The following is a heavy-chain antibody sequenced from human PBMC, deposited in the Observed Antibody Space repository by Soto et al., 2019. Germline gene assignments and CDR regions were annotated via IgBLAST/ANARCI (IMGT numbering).Heavy chain of an antibody. Sequence: SVKVSCKASGGTFSSYAISWVRQAPGQGLEWMGGIIPIFGTANYAQKFQGRVTITADESTSTAYMELSSLRSEDTAVYYCAINYDILTGYHIVRELDYYGMDVWGQGTTVTVSS. CDR2: IIPIFGTA. J-gene: IGHJ6*02. CDR3: AINYDILTGYHIVRELDYYGMDV. CDR1: GGTFSSYA. D-gene: IGHD3-9*01. V-gene: IGHV1-69*13.